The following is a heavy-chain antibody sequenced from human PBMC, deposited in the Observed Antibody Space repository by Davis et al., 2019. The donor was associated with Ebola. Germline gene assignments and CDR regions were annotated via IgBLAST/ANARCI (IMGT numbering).Heavy chain of an antibody. CDR2: IYHSGST. J-gene: IGHJ4*02. CDR1: GFTFSSYAM. Sequence: ESLKISCAASGFTFSSYAMSWVRQPPGKGLEWIGEIYHSGSTNYNPSLKSRVTISVDKSKNQFSLKLSSVTAADTAVYYCARVFGDFHFDYWGQGTLVTVSS. D-gene: IGHD4-17*01. V-gene: IGHV4/OR15-8*01. CDR3: ARVFGDFHFDY.